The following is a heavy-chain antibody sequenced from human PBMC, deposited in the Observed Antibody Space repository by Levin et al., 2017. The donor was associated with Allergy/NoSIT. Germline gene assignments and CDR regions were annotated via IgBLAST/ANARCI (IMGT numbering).Heavy chain of an antibody. CDR3: ARDSSSWQKPYYFDY. CDR1: GGSFSGYY. J-gene: IGHJ4*02. D-gene: IGHD6-13*01. CDR2: INHSGST. V-gene: IGHV4-34*01. Sequence: SETLSLTCAVYGGSFSGYYWSWIRQPPGKGLEWIGEINHSGSTNYNPSLKSRVTISVDTSKNQFSLKLSSVTAADTAVYYCARDSSSWQKPYYFDYWGQGTLVTVSS.